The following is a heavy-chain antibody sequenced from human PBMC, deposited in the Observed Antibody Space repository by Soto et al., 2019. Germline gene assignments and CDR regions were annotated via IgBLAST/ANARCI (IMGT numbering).Heavy chain of an antibody. CDR3: ARGGYSYGFIDY. V-gene: IGHV1-69*13. CDR2: IIPIFGTA. D-gene: IGHD5-18*01. CDR1: GGTFSSYA. J-gene: IGHJ4*02. Sequence: TSVKISFKASGGTFSSYAISWVRQAPGQGLEWMGGIIPIFGTANYAQKFQGRVTITADESTSTAYMELSSLRSEDTAVYYCARGGYSYGFIDYWGQGTLVTVSS.